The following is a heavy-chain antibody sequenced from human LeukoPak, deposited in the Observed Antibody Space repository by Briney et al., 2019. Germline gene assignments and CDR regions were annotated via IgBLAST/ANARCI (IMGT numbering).Heavy chain of an antibody. CDR3: SRRGFMDV. Sequence: SETPSLTCTVSGGSVSSYYWSWIRQPPGKGLEWIGFIYYSGSTNYNPSLKSRVTISVDTSKNQISLNLSSVTAADTAVYYCSRRGFMDVWGKGTTVTVSS. CDR2: IYYSGST. CDR1: GGSVSSYY. V-gene: IGHV4-59*08. D-gene: IGHD3-16*01. J-gene: IGHJ6*03.